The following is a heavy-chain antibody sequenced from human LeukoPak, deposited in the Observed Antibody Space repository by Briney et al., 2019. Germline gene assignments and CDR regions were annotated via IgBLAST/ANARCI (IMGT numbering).Heavy chain of an antibody. CDR3: AKDLYCSSTSCYPDGFDY. V-gene: IGHV3-30*02. Sequence: GGSLRLSCAASGFTFSSYGMHWVRQAPGKGLEWVAFIRYDGSNKYYADSVKGRFTISRDNSKNTLYLQMNSLRAEDTAVYYCAKDLYCSSTSCYPDGFDYWGQGTLVTVSS. CDR2: IRYDGSNK. D-gene: IGHD2-2*01. CDR1: GFTFSSYG. J-gene: IGHJ4*02.